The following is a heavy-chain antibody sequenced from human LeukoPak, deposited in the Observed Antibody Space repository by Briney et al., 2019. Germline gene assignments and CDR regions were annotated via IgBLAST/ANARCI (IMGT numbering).Heavy chain of an antibody. CDR1: GYTLTELS. CDR2: FDPEDGET. V-gene: IGHV1-24*01. Sequence: EASVKVSCKVSGYTLTELSMHWVRQAPGKGLEWMGGFDPEDGETIYAQKFQGRVTMTEDTSTDTAYMELSSLRSEDTAEYYCATTDPRFYSNYVYYYGMDVWGKGTTVTVSS. CDR3: ATTDPRFYSNYVYYYGMDV. D-gene: IGHD4-11*01. J-gene: IGHJ6*04.